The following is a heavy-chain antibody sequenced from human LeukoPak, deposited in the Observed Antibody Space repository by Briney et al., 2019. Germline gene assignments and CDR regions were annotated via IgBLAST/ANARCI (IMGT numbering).Heavy chain of an antibody. CDR2: IYYSGST. CDR1: GGSISSYY. D-gene: IGHD6-19*01. J-gene: IGHJ4*01. Sequence: PSETLSLTCTVPGGSISSYYWSWIRQPPGKGLWCIGYIYYSGSTNYNPSLKSRVTISVDTSKNQFSLKLSSVTAADTAVYYCARGRRYSSGWPHFDYWGQGTLVTVSS. CDR3: ARGRRYSSGWPHFDY. V-gene: IGHV4-59*01.